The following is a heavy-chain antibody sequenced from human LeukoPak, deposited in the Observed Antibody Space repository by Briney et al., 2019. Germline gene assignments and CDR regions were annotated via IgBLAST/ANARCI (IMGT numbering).Heavy chain of an antibody. J-gene: IGHJ4*02. Sequence: SETLSLTCTVSGXSISSYYWSWIRQPPGKGLEWIGYIYYSGSTNYNPSLKSRVTISVDTSKNQFSLKLSSVTAADTAVYYCASSRGGCSSTSCYDYWGQGTLVTVSS. V-gene: IGHV4-59*01. CDR1: GXSISSYY. CDR2: IYYSGST. CDR3: ASSRGGCSSTSCYDY. D-gene: IGHD2-2*01.